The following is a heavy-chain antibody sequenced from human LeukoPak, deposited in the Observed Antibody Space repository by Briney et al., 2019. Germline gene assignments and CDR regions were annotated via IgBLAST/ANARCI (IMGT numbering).Heavy chain of an antibody. Sequence: GASVKVSCKASGYTFTSYAFNWVRQATRQRPEWMGWMSPNSGDTGYAQKFQDRVTMTRNTSISTAYMELSSLRSDDTAVYYCARGPPNWGYDYWGPGTLVTV. V-gene: IGHV1-8*01. D-gene: IGHD7-27*01. CDR2: MSPNSGDT. J-gene: IGHJ4*02. CDR3: ARGPPNWGYDY. CDR1: GYTFTSYA.